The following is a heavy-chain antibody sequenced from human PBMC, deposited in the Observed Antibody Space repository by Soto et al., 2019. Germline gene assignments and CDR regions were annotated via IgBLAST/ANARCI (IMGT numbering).Heavy chain of an antibody. CDR2: ISSSSSNI. J-gene: IGHJ3*02. D-gene: IGHD3-22*01. Sequence: GGSLRLSCAASGFTFSSYSMNWVRQAPGKGLEWVSYISSSSSNIYYADSVKGRFTISRDNAKNSLYLQMNSLRAEDTAVYYCGRDGMIVVVTPDQNAFYIWGQGTMVTVSS. V-gene: IGHV3-48*04. CDR3: GRDGMIVVVTPDQNAFYI. CDR1: GFTFSSYS.